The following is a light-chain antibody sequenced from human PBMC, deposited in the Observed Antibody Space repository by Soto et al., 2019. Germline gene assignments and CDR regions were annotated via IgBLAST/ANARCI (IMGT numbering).Light chain of an antibody. CDR3: QQYGTPRSVT. J-gene: IGKJ5*01. V-gene: IGKV3-11*01. CDR2: DAT. Sequence: EIVLTQSPVIVSLSPGERATLSCRASQTVDNLLAWYQLKPGKAPRLLIYDATKRASGIPVRFTGSGSGTDFTLTISRLEPEDFAVYYCQQYGTPRSVTFGQGTRLEI. CDR1: QTVDNL.